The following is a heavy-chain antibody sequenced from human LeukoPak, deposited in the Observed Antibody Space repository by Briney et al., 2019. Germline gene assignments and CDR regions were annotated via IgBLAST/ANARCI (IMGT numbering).Heavy chain of an antibody. CDR3: AADSDSRVRLGELSSDLEAFDI. V-gene: IGHV1-24*01. D-gene: IGHD3-16*02. CDR2: FDPEDGET. Sequence: ASVKVSCKVSGYTLTDLSVHWVRQTPGKGLEWMGGFDPEDGETIYAQKFQGRVTMTEDTSTDTAYMELSSLRSEDTAVYYCAADSDSRVRLGELSSDLEAFDIWGQGALVTVSS. J-gene: IGHJ3*02. CDR1: GYTLTDLS.